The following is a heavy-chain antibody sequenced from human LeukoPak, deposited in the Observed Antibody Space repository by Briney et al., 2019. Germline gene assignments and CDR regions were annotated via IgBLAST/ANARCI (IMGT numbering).Heavy chain of an antibody. J-gene: IGHJ6*02. CDR1: GFTFSSYG. V-gene: IGHV3-30*03. Sequence: QPGRSLRLSCAASGFTFSSYGMHWVRQAPGKGLKWVAVISYDGSNKYYADSVKGRFTISRDNSKNTLYLQMNSLRAEDTAVYYCATQDYYYYGMDVWGQGTTVTVSS. CDR2: ISYDGSNK. CDR3: ATQDYYYYGMDV.